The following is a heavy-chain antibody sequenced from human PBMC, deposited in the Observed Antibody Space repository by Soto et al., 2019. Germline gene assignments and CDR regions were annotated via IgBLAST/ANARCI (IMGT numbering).Heavy chain of an antibody. CDR3: AKADSSGYYQSDY. CDR1: GGTVSSYA. CDR2: IIPIFGTA. D-gene: IGHD3-22*01. V-gene: IGHV1-69*13. J-gene: IGHJ4*02. Sequence: ASVEVACKASGGTVSSYAISWVRQAPGQGLEWMGGIIPIFGTANYAQKFQGRVTITADESTSTAYMELSSLRSEDTAVYYCAKADSSGYYQSDYWGQGTLVTVSS.